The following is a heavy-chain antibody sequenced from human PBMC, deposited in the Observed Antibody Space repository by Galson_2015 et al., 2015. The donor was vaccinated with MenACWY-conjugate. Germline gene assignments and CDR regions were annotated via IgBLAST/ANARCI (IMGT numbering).Heavy chain of an antibody. D-gene: IGHD4-17*01. Sequence: SLRLSCAASGFTFSSYSMNWVRQAPGKGLEWVSYISSGGSTIYYADSVKGRFTISRDNAKCSLYLQMNSLRDEDTAVYYCARDHYGDYFHDYWGQGTLVTVSS. CDR2: ISSGGSTI. CDR3: ARDHYGDYFHDY. J-gene: IGHJ4*02. CDR1: GFTFSSYS. V-gene: IGHV3-48*02.